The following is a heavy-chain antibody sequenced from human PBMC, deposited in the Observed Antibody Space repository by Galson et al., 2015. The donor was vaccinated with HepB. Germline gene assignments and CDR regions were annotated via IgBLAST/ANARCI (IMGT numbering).Heavy chain of an antibody. CDR2: ISHDGSNK. CDR1: GFTFSSYG. D-gene: IGHD2-15*01. V-gene: IGHV3-30*18. CDR3: AKDRSSGGSRRGHTYYYYGMDV. J-gene: IGHJ6*02. Sequence: SLRLSCAASGFTFSSYGVDWVRQAPGKGLEWVAVISHDGSNKYYADSVKGRFTISSDNSKNTVYLQMNSLRTEDTAVYFCAKDRSSGGSRRGHTYYYYGMDVWGQGTAVTVSS.